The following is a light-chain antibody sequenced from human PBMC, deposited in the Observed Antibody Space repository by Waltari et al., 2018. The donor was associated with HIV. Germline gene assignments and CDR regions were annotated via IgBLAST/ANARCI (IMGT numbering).Light chain of an antibody. Sequence: EIVLTLSPHTLSLSPGERAPLPCTASESVTSVLAWYQQNPGQAPRLLIYAASSRAMGIPARFSGSGSGTDFTLTISSLEAEDFAVYYCLQRSNWPLFTGGPGTKVEIK. V-gene: IGKV3-11*01. CDR1: ESVTSV. CDR2: AAS. CDR3: LQRSNWPLFT. J-gene: IGKJ3*01.